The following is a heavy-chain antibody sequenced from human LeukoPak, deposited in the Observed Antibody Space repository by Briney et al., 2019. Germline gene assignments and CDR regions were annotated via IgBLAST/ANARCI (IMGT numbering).Heavy chain of an antibody. CDR1: GYTFTSYY. Sequence: ASVKVSCKASGYTFTSYYMHWVRQAPGQGLEWMGIINPSGGSTSYAQKFQGRVTMTRDMSISTAYMELSRLRSDDTAVYYCASTSGSYGDPDAFDIWGQGTMVTVSS. CDR3: ASTSGSYGDPDAFDI. J-gene: IGHJ3*02. D-gene: IGHD1-26*01. V-gene: IGHV1-46*01. CDR2: INPSGGST.